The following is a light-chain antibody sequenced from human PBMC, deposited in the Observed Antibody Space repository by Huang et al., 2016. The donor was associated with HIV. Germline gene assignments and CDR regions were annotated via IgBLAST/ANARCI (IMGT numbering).Light chain of an antibody. CDR2: AAS. J-gene: IGKJ2*01. Sequence: DIQMTQSPSSLSASVGDRVTISCRSSQSFSSSLNWYQQRPGKAPKLLIYAASSLQSGVPSRFNGSGSGTDFSLTINSLRPEDFATYYCQQSDSTPYTFGQGTKLEIK. CDR3: QQSDSTPYT. CDR1: QSFSSS. V-gene: IGKV1-39*01.